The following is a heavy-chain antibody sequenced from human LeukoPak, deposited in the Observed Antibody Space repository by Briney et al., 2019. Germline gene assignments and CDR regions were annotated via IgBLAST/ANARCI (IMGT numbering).Heavy chain of an antibody. D-gene: IGHD1-1*01. CDR3: ARGATISETGYSDY. CDR2: INHRGDN. J-gene: IGHJ4*03. Sequence: SETLSLTCPVYGGSFSTYYWSWIRQPPGKGLDWIAEINHRGDNNYNPSFKSRVTISVDTSKNQFSLTVNSLTAADTAVYYCARGATISETGYSDYWGQGTLVTVSS. CDR1: GGSFSTYY. V-gene: IGHV4-34*01.